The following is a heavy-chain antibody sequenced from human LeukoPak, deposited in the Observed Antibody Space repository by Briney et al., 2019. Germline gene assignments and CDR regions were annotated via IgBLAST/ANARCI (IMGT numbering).Heavy chain of an antibody. J-gene: IGHJ6*03. Sequence: ASVKVSCKASGYTFTSYGISWVRQAPGQGLEWMGWMNPNSGNTGYAQKFQGRVTMTRNTSISTAYIELSSLRSEDTAVYYCARDGAVATMESSTNYYYYMDVWGKGTTVTISS. V-gene: IGHV1-8*02. CDR2: MNPNSGNT. D-gene: IGHD5-12*01. CDR3: ARDGAVATMESSTNYYYYMDV. CDR1: GYTFTSYG.